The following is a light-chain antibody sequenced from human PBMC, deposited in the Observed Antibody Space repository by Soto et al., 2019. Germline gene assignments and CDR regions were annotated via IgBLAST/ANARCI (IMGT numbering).Light chain of an antibody. Sequence: QSALTQPRSVSGSPGQSVTISCTGTSSDVGGYTYVSWYQQHPGKAPKLMIYDVSKRPSGVPDRFSGSKSGNTASLTISGLQAEDEADYYCCSDAGSYTVFGGGTKLTVL. CDR1: SSDVGGYTY. CDR2: DVS. V-gene: IGLV2-11*01. J-gene: IGLJ2*01. CDR3: CSDAGSYTV.